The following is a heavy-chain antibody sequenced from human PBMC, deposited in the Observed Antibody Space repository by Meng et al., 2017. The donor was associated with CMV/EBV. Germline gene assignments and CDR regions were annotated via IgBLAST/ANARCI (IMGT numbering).Heavy chain of an antibody. D-gene: IGHD6-13*01. CDR1: GFTFSSYE. Sequence: GGSLRLSCAASGFTFSSYEMNWVRQAPGKGLEWVSYISSIGITIYYADSVKGRFTISRDNAKNSLYLQMNSLRAEDTAVYYWARSSSWYFQTDYYYYGMDVWGQGTTVTVSS. J-gene: IGHJ6*02. CDR2: ISSIGITI. V-gene: IGHV3-48*03. CDR3: ARSSSWYFQTDYYYYGMDV.